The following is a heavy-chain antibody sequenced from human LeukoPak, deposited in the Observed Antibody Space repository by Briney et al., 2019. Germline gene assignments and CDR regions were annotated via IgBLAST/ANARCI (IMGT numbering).Heavy chain of an antibody. D-gene: IGHD3-10*01. CDR1: GFTFSSYA. J-gene: IGHJ4*02. Sequence: GGYLRLSCAASGFTFSSYAMSWVRQAPGKGLEWVSAISGSGGSTYYADSVKGRFTISRDNSKNTLYLQMNSLRAEDTAVYYCAKDRWRYYGSGSYSVDYWGQGTLVTVSS. V-gene: IGHV3-23*01. CDR3: AKDRWRYYGSGSYSVDY. CDR2: ISGSGGST.